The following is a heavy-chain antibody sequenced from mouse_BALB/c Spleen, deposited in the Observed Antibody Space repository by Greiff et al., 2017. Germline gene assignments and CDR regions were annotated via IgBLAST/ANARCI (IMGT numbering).Heavy chain of an antibody. Sequence: VQLQQSGPGLVKPGASVKVSCKASGYAFTSYNMYWVKQSHGKSLEWIGYIDPYNGGTSYNQKFKGMATLTVDKSSSTAYMHLNSLTSEDSAVYYCARFDGYDTSYAMDYWGQGTSVTVSS. V-gene: IGHV1S135*01. CDR1: GYAFTSYN. D-gene: IGHD2-2*01. CDR3: ARFDGYDTSYAMDY. CDR2: IDPYNGGT. J-gene: IGHJ4*01.